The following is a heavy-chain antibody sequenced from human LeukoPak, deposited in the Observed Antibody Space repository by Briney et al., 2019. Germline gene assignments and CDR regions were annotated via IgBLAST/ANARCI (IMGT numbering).Heavy chain of an antibody. Sequence: SETLSLTCAVYGGSFSGYYWSWIRQPPGKRLEWIGEINHSGSTNYNPSLKSRVTISVDTSKNQFSLKLSSVTAADTAVYYCARERYCSGGSCYSGAFDIWGQGTMVTVSS. V-gene: IGHV4-34*01. CDR2: INHSGST. CDR1: GGSFSGYY. J-gene: IGHJ3*02. CDR3: ARERYCSGGSCYSGAFDI. D-gene: IGHD2-15*01.